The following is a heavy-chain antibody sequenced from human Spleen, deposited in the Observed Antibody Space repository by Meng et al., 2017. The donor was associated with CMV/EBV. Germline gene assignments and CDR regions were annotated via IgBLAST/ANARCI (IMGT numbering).Heavy chain of an antibody. CDR3: AKGSTIAAAVELDY. D-gene: IGHD6-13*01. CDR1: GFTFSSYA. CDR2: ISYDGSNK. V-gene: IGHV3-30*04. Sequence: GGSLRLSCAASGFTFSSYAMHWVRQAPGKGLGWVAVISYDGSNKYYADSVKGRFTISRDNSKNTLYLQMNSLRAEDTAVYYCAKGSTIAAAVELDYWGQGTLVTVSS. J-gene: IGHJ4*02.